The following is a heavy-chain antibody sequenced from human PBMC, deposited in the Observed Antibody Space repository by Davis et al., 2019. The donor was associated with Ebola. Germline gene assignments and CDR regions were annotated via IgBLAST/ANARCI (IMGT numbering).Heavy chain of an antibody. CDR1: GFSFSSYW. D-gene: IGHD5-12*01. CDR2: INRDESGT. CDR3: ARYNSAYERADLDY. J-gene: IGHJ4*02. Sequence: PGGSPRLSCAASGFSFSSYWMHWVRQAPGKGLVWVSRINRDESGTTYADSVKGRFTISRDNAKNMLYLQMDSLRVEDTAVYYCARYNSAYERADLDYWGQGTLVTVSS. V-gene: IGHV3-74*01.